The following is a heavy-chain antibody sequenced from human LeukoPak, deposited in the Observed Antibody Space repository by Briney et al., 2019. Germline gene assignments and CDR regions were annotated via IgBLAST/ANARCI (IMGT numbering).Heavy chain of an antibody. CDR3: ARWGSYDHKRGDYFDY. CDR1: GYSFTSYW. Sequence: GESLKISCKGSGYSFTSYWIGWVRQMPGKGLEWMGIIYPGDSDTRYSPSFQGQVTISADKSISTAYLQWSSLKASDTAMYYCARWGSYDHKRGDYFDYWGQGTLVTVSS. J-gene: IGHJ4*02. V-gene: IGHV5-51*01. CDR2: IYPGDSDT. D-gene: IGHD5-12*01.